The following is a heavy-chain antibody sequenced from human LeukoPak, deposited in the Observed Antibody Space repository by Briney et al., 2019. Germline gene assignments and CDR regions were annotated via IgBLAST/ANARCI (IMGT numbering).Heavy chain of an antibody. CDR2: IIPILGIA. Sequence: GASVKVSCKASGGTFSSYAISWVRQAPGQGLEWMGRIIPILGIANYAQKFQGRVTITADKSTSTAYMELSSLRSEDTAVYYCSLLLWSDGAFDIWGQGTMVTVSS. J-gene: IGHJ3*02. CDR3: SLLLWSDGAFDI. CDR1: GGTFSSYA. D-gene: IGHD3-3*01. V-gene: IGHV1-69*04.